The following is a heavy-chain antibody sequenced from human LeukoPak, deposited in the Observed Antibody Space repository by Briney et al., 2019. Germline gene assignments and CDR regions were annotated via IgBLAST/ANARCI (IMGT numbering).Heavy chain of an antibody. D-gene: IGHD4-23*01. J-gene: IGHJ4*02. CDR1: GYTFTSYD. Sequence: GASVKVSCKASGYTFTSYDINWVRQATGQGLEWMGGFDPEDGETIYAQKFQGRVTMTEDTSTDTAYMELSSLRSEDTAVYYCARRSTVVSAPFDYWGQGTLVTVSS. CDR2: FDPEDGET. V-gene: IGHV1-24*01. CDR3: ARRSTVVSAPFDY.